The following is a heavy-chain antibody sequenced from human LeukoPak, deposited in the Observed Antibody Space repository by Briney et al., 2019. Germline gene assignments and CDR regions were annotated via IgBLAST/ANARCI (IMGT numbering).Heavy chain of an antibody. Sequence: GASVKVSCKASGYTFTGYYMHWVRQAPGQGLEWMGWINPNSGGTNYAQKFQGRVTMTRDTSISTAYMELSRLRSDDTAVYYCARGQVVAATPHDAFDIWGQGTMVTVSS. CDR1: GYTFTGYY. CDR3: ARGQVVAATPHDAFDI. D-gene: IGHD2-15*01. J-gene: IGHJ3*02. CDR2: INPNSGGT. V-gene: IGHV1-2*02.